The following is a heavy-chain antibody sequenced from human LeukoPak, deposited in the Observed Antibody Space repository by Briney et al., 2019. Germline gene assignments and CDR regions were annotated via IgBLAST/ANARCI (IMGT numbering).Heavy chain of an antibody. V-gene: IGHV4-39*01. D-gene: IGHD3-22*01. CDR3: ARGLN. Sequence: SETLSLTCAVSGDSISGSSYYWGWLRQPPGKGLEWIGSIYYSGSTYYSPSLKSRVTISVDTSKDQFSLKLSSVTAADTAVYYCARGLNWGQGTLVSVSS. CDR2: IYYSGST. J-gene: IGHJ4*02. CDR1: GDSISGSSYY.